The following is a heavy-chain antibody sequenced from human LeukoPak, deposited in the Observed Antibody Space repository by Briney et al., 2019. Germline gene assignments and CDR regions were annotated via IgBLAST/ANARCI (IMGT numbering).Heavy chain of an antibody. CDR2: IYYSGST. D-gene: IGHD3-10*01. CDR1: GYSISSGYY. Sequence: SETLSLTCTVSGYSISSGYYWGWIRQPPGKGLEWIGSIYYSGSTYYNPSLKSRVTISVDTSKNQFSLKLSSVTAADTAVYYCARRTNYYGSGSYYLYYYYYMDVWGKGTTVTISS. J-gene: IGHJ6*03. V-gene: IGHV4-38-2*02. CDR3: ARRTNYYGSGSYYLYYYYYMDV.